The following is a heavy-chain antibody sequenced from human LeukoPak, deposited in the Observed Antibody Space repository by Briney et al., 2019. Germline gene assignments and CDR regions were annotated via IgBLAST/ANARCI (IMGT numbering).Heavy chain of an antibody. D-gene: IGHD3-22*01. V-gene: IGHV5-51*01. CDR1: GYSFTSYW. CDR2: IYPGDSDT. Sequence: GESLKISCKGSGYSFTSYWIGWVRQMPGKGLEWMGIIYPGDSDTRYSPSFQGQVTISADKSISTAYLQWSSLKASVTAMYYCARQPRAYDSSGWSLDYWGQGTLVTVSS. CDR3: ARQPRAYDSSGWSLDY. J-gene: IGHJ4*02.